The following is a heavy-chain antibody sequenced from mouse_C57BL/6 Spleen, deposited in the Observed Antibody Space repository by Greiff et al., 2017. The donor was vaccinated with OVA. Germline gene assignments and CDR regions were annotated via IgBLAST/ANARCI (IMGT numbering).Heavy chain of an antibody. J-gene: IGHJ4*01. Sequence: QVQLKQSGAELVRPGASVTLSCTASGYTFTDYEMHWVKQTPVHGLKWIGAIDPETGGTAYNQKFQGKAILTADKSSSTAYMELRSLTSEDSAVYYCTRRGRDAMDYWGQGTSVTVSS. CDR2: IDPETGGT. CDR1: GYTFTDYE. CDR3: TRRGRDAMDY. V-gene: IGHV1-15*01.